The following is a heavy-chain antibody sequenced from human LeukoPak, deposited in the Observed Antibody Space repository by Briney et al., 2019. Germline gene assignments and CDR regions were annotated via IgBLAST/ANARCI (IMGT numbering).Heavy chain of an antibody. CDR2: IYHSGST. Sequence: SETLSLTCAVSGGSISSGGYSWSWIRQPPGKGLEWIGYIYHSGSTHYNPSLKSRVTISVDTSKNQFSLKLSSVTAADTAVYYCARETDYYGMDVWGQGTTVTVSS. CDR1: GGSISSGGYS. CDR3: ARETDYYGMDV. V-gene: IGHV4-30-2*01. J-gene: IGHJ6*02.